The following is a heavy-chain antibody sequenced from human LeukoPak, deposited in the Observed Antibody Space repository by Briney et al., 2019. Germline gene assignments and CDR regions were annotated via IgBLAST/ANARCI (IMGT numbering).Heavy chain of an antibody. Sequence: PGGSLRLSCAASGFTFSSYWMHWVRQAPGKGLVWVSLIYSGGSTYSADSVKGRFTISRDNSKNTLHLQMNSLRAEDTAVYHCARDTDYNGSGRHGYFDHWGQGTLVTVSS. J-gene: IGHJ1*01. CDR2: IYSGGST. D-gene: IGHD3-10*01. CDR3: ARDTDYNGSGRHGYFDH. V-gene: IGHV3-66*01. CDR1: GFTFSSYW.